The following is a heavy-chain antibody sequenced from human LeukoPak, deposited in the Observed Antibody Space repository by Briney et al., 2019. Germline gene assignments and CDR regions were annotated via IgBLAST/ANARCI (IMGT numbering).Heavy chain of an antibody. V-gene: IGHV4-34*01. CDR1: GGSFSGFY. CDR3: ARKYCSSTSCYRPNWFDP. Sequence: SETLSLTCAVYGGSFSGFYWSWIRQPPGKGLEWIGEINHSGSTNYNPSLKSRLTISVDTSKNQFSLKLSSVTAADTAVYYCARKYCSSTSCYRPNWFDPWGQGTLVTVSS. J-gene: IGHJ5*02. D-gene: IGHD2-2*01. CDR2: INHSGST.